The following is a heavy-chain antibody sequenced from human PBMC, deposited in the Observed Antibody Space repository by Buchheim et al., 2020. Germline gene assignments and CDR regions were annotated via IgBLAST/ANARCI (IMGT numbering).Heavy chain of an antibody. CDR3: ARDQKQLVGFGYYYYYMDV. Sequence: EVQLVESGGGLVQPGGSLRLSCAASGFTFSSYEMNWVRQAPGKGLEWVSYISSSGSTIYYADSVKGRFTISRDNAQNSLYLQMNSLRAEDTAVYYCARDQKQLVGFGYYYYYMDVWGKGTT. CDR1: GFTFSSYE. D-gene: IGHD6-6*01. CDR2: ISSSGSTI. J-gene: IGHJ6*03. V-gene: IGHV3-48*03.